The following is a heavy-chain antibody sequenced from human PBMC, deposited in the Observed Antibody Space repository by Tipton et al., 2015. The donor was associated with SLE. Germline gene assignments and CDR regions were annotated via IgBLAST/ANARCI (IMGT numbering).Heavy chain of an antibody. D-gene: IGHD3-22*01. V-gene: IGHV4-59*01. CDR3: ARAAYDSSGYYYFLDY. CDR1: DDSISSYY. CDR2: IFYSGST. Sequence: TLSLTCTVSDDSISSYYWTWVRQPPGKGLVWIGYIFYSGSTDYNPSLKRRVTISIDTSKNQFSLNLNSVTAADTAVYFCARAAYDSSGYYYFLDYWGQGSLVTVSS. J-gene: IGHJ4*02.